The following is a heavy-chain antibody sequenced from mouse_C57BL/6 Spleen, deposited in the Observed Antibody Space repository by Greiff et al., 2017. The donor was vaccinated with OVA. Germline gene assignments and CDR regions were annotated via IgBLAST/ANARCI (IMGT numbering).Heavy chain of an antibody. CDR2: ISSGSSTI. J-gene: IGHJ2*01. CDR1: GFTFSDYG. CDR3: ASLFHY. V-gene: IGHV5-17*01. Sequence: EVKVVESGGGLVKPGGSLKLSCAASGFTFSDYGMHWVRQAPEKGLDWVAYISSGSSTIYYADTVKGRFTISRDNAKNTLFLQMTSLRSEDTAMYYCASLFHYWGQGTTLTVSS.